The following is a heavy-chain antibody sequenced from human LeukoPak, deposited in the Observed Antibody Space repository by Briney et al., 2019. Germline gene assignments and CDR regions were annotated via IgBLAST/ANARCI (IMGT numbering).Heavy chain of an antibody. J-gene: IGHJ4*02. D-gene: IGHD1-26*01. CDR3: ARGGELLPWPSYIDY. CDR2: INSDGSST. V-gene: IGHV3-74*01. Sequence: PGGSLRLSCAASGFTFSSYWMHWVRQAPGKGLVWVSRINSDGSSTSYADSVKGRFTISRDNAKNTLYLQMNSLRAEDTAVYYCARGGELLPWPSYIDYWGQGTLVTVSS. CDR1: GFTFSSYW.